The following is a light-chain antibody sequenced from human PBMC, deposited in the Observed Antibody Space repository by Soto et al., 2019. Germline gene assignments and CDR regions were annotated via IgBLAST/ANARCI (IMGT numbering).Light chain of an antibody. J-gene: IGKJ2*01. Sequence: DIQMTQSPSSLSASVGDRVTITCRASQTISTHLNWYQQKPGKAPKLLIYAESTLQSGVPSRFSGSGSGTDFTLTNSSLQPEDFATYYCQQSLTIPYTFGQGTKLEIK. V-gene: IGKV1-39*01. CDR1: QTISTH. CDR3: QQSLTIPYT. CDR2: AES.